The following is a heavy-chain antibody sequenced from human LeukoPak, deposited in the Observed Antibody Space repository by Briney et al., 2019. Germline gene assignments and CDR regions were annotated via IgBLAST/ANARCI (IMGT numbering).Heavy chain of an antibody. CDR2: ISGSGGST. Sequence: GGSLRLSCAASGFTFSIYAMTWVRQAPGKGLEWVSGISGSGGSTYYADSVEGRFTISRDNSKNTLYLQMNSLRVEDTAVYYCAKEQGSGWHIFDYWGQGTLVTVSS. J-gene: IGHJ4*02. CDR3: AKEQGSGWHIFDY. D-gene: IGHD6-19*01. V-gene: IGHV3-23*01. CDR1: GFTFSIYA.